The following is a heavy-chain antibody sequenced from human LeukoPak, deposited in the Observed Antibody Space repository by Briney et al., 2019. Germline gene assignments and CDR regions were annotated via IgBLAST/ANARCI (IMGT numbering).Heavy chain of an antibody. V-gene: IGHV1-69*04. CDR3: AREALPYYYDSSGSLRFDY. Sequence: SVKVSCKASGGTFSSYAISWVRQAPGQGLEWMGRIIPILGIANYAQKFQGRVTITADKSTSTAYMELSSLRSEDTAVYYCAREALPYYYDSSGSLRFDYWGQGTLVTVSS. CDR1: GGTFSSYA. J-gene: IGHJ4*02. CDR2: IIPILGIA. D-gene: IGHD3-22*01.